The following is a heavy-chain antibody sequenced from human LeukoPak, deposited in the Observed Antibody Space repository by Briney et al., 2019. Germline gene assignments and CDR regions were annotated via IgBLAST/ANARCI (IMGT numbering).Heavy chain of an antibody. Sequence: ASVKVSCKVSVSTLTKLSMHWVRQAPGQGLQWMGGFDPDDGETIYAPKFKGRVTLTEDTSTDTAYMELRSLRSEDTALYYCAAGNVDTAFFFDYWGQGTLVTVSS. J-gene: IGHJ4*02. CDR2: FDPDDGET. D-gene: IGHD5-18*01. CDR1: VSTLTKLS. CDR3: AAGNVDTAFFFDY. V-gene: IGHV1-24*01.